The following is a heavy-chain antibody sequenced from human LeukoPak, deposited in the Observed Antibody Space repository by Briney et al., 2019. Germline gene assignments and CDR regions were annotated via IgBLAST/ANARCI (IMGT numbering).Heavy chain of an antibody. J-gene: IGHJ4*02. Sequence: PSETLSLTCTVSGGSITTYYWSWIRQPAGKGLEWIGRVSTSGRTNYNPSLKSRLTMSADTSKKQFSLILNSVTAADTAVYYCARVEENTAMAYGGGYFDYWGQGTLVTVSS. D-gene: IGHD5-18*01. V-gene: IGHV4-4*07. CDR1: GGSITTYY. CDR2: VSTSGRT. CDR3: ARVEENTAMAYGGGYFDY.